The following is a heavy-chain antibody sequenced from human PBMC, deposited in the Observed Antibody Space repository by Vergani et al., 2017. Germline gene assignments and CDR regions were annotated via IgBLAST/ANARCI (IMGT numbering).Heavy chain of an antibody. D-gene: IGHD3-10*01. CDR1: GGSITSGSFY. CDR2: IHSSGAT. V-gene: IGHV4-61*02. CDR3: ARDSWTSELRGVYWFDT. J-gene: IGHJ5*02. Sequence: QVQLHESGPGLVKPSQTLSLTCTVSGGSITSGSFYWSWIRQPAGKGLEWIGRIHSSGATNYNPSLKSRVTLSVHTSKNQLSLRMTSVTAADTAVYYCARDSWTSELRGVYWFDTWGQGTLVSVSS.